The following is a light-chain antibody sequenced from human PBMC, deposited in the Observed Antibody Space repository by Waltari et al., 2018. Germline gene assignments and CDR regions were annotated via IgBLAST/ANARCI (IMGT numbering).Light chain of an antibody. CDR2: DAS. CDR1: QSVGRA. Sequence: EIVLTQSPGTLALSPGERATLSCRASQSVGRALAGYQQKPGQAPRLLSYDASSRTTGIPDRFRGSGSGTDFSLTISRVEPEDFAVYYCQMYVRLPVTFGQGTKVEVK. J-gene: IGKJ1*01. V-gene: IGKV3-20*01. CDR3: QMYVRLPVT.